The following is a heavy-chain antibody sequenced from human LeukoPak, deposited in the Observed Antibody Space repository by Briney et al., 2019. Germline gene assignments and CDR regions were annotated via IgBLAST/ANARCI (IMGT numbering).Heavy chain of an antibody. CDR1: GGSIAGYY. CDR2: IYYSGSA. D-gene: IGHD1-7*01. V-gene: IGHV4-59*08. J-gene: IGHJ4*02. Sequence: PSETLSLTCTVSGGSIAGYYWSWIRQPPGKGLEWIGYIYYSGSANYNPSLKSRVITSIDTPKNQFSVKLSSVTAADTAVYYCARRVWNYVVDYWGQGTLVTVSS. CDR3: ARRVWNYVVDY.